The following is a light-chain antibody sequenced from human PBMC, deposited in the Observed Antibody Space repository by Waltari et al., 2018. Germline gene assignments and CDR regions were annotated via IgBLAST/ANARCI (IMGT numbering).Light chain of an antibody. Sequence: SYELTQPPSVSVSPGQTARITCSGVALPKKYIYWYQQKSGQAPVLVIYEDRKRPSGIPQRVSGSCSGTTATLTISGAQVEDEADYHCYSTDSSGNHRVFGGGTKLIVL. V-gene: IGLV3-10*01. CDR1: ALPKKY. CDR2: EDR. CDR3: YSTDSSGNHRV. J-gene: IGLJ2*01.